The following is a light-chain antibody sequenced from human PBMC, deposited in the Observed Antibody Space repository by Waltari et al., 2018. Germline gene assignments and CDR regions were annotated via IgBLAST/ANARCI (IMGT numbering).Light chain of an antibody. CDR3: QQYNRWPPIT. J-gene: IGKJ5*01. Sequence: VVLTQSPATLSVSPGERAIISCRASQSVSSNLAWYQQKPGQAPRLLIYDASTRATSSPAKFRSSGSGTEFTLTINSLQSEDSATYYCQQYNRWPPITFGQGTRLEIK. V-gene: IGKV3-15*01. CDR1: QSVSSN. CDR2: DAS.